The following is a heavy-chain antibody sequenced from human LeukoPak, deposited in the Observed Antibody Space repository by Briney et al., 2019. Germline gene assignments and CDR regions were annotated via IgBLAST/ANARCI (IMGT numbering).Heavy chain of an antibody. CDR1: GFTFTGYY. CDR2: INPNSGGT. D-gene: IGHD4-23*01. CDR3: ARHPGKVTNDWYFDL. V-gene: IGHV1-2*02. Sequence: ASVKVSCKASGFTFTGYYMHWVRQAPGQGLEWMGWINPNSGGTNYAQKFQGRVTMTRDTSISTAYMELSRLSSDDTAVYYCARHPGKVTNDWYFDLWGRGTLVTVSS. J-gene: IGHJ2*01.